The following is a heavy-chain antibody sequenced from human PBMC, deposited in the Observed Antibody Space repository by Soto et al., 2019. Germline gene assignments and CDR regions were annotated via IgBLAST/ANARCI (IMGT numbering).Heavy chain of an antibody. CDR1: GFTFNYYP. Sequence: QMQLVESGGGVVQPGESLRLSCAASGFTFNYYPMHWVRQTPGKGLEWVAVISFDGSNKYYADSVKGRFTISRDNSKNMLSLQMTSLRAEDAAVYLCPRLPGALVGVLYVYRLDVREAMSDVDVWGQGTTVSVSS. D-gene: IGHD3-16*01. J-gene: IGHJ6*02. CDR2: ISFDGSNK. V-gene: IGHV3-30-3*01. CDR3: PRLPGALVGVLYVYRLDVREAMSDVDV.